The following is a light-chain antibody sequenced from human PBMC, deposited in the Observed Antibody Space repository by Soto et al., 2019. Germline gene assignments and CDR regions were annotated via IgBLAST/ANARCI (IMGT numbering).Light chain of an antibody. CDR1: QDISTW. CDR3: QQANSFPFT. V-gene: IGKV1-12*01. Sequence: DIQMTQSPSSVSASVGDRVTITCRASQDISTWLAWYQQKPGKAPKLLIYGASSLGSGVPARFSGSGFGTDFTLTSSSLHPEDFAAYYWQQANSFPFTFGPGTKVDIK. CDR2: GAS. J-gene: IGKJ3*01.